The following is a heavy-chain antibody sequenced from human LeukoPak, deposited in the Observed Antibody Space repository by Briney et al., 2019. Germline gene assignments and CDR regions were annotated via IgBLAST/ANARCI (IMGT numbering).Heavy chain of an antibody. J-gene: IGHJ4*02. V-gene: IGHV4-34*01. CDR2: INHSGST. Sequence: SETLSLTCAVYGGSFSGYYWSWIRQPPGKGLEWIGEINHSGSTNYNPSLKSRVTISVDTSKNQFSLKLSSVTATDTAVYYCARVAPGIAAPDYWGQGTLVTVSS. CDR1: GGSFSGYY. D-gene: IGHD6-13*01. CDR3: ARVAPGIAAPDY.